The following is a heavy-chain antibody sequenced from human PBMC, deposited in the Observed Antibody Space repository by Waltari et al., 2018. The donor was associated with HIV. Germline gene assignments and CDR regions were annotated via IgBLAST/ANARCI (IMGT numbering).Heavy chain of an antibody. CDR3: ARGRTLDH. J-gene: IGHJ4*02. V-gene: IGHV1-8*01. Sequence: QVQLVQSGAEVKKPGASVKVSCEASGYTFTGYDINWVRQATGRGLEWMAWMNPNSGDTGYAQKFQGRVTMTRNTSLSTAYMEVSSLRSEDTAVYYCARGRTLDHWGQGTLVTVSS. CDR1: GYTFTGYD. CDR2: MNPNSGDT.